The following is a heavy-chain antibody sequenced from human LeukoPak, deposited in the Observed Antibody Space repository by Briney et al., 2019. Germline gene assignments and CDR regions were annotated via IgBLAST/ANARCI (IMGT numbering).Heavy chain of an antibody. Sequence: GGSLRLSCAASGLSFSSFAMRWVRQRPAKGLEWVSTIRGTGETFYADSVKGRFTLYSDSSTNTVYFQLNNLRVEDTAIYYCARASWVSTTDAVRWGQGTLVIVSS. CDR3: ARASWVSTTDAVR. CDR1: GLSFSSFA. CDR2: IRGTGET. D-gene: IGHD1-14*01. V-gene: IGHV3-23*01. J-gene: IGHJ4*02.